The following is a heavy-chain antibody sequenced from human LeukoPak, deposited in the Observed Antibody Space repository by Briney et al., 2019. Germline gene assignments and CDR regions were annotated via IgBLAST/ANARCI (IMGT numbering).Heavy chain of an antibody. V-gene: IGHV3-21*01. J-gene: IGHJ4*02. D-gene: IGHD3-10*01. CDR3: ARDLAMVRGAGSFDY. CDR2: ISSSSSYI. CDR1: GFTFSSYW. Sequence: GGSLRLSCAASGFTFSSYWMHWVRQAPGKGLEWVSSISSSSSYIYYADSVKGRFTISRDNAKNSLYLQMNSLRAEDTAVYYCARDLAMVRGAGSFDYWGQGTLVTVSS.